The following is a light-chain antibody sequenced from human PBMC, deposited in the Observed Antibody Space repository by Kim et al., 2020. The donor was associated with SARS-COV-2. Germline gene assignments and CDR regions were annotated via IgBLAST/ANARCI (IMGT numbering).Light chain of an antibody. CDR3: QSYDSSLSGYV. J-gene: IGLJ1*01. Sequence: VTASCIGGSSNIGAGYDVHWYQHLPTTAPKLLIYSNGNRPSGVPDRFSGSKSGTSASLAITGLQAEDEADYYCQSYDSSLSGYVFGSGTKVTVL. CDR1: SSNIGAGYD. CDR2: SNG. V-gene: IGLV1-40*01.